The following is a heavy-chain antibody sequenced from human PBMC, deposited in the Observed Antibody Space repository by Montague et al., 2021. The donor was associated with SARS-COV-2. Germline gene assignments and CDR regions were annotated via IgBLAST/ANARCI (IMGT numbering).Heavy chain of an antibody. CDR3: ARVHIVVVTAMRYFDL. V-gene: IGHV4-31*03. D-gene: IGHD2-21*02. CDR1: GVSISSGGYY. Sequence: TLSLTCTVSGVSISSGGYYWSWIRQPPGKGLEWIGYIYYSGSTYYNPSLKSRVTISVDTSKNQFSLKLSSVTAADTAVYYCARVHIVVVTAMRYFDLWGRGTLVTVSS. CDR2: IYYSGST. J-gene: IGHJ2*01.